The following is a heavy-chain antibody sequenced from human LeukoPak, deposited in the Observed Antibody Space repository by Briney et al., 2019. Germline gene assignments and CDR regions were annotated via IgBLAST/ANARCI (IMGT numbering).Heavy chain of an antibody. CDR3: ARGLQGYYYYYGMDV. CDR1: KYTLKNYE. V-gene: IGHV1-8*01. Sequence: ASVTVSCKASKYTLKNYEIIWVRQASGRGLEWVGWMDPKTGNTGSALTFQGRVIMTRNTSISTIYMELTSLRSDDTAIYYCARGLQGYYYYYGMDVWGQGTTVTVSS. J-gene: IGHJ6*02. CDR2: MDPKTGNT.